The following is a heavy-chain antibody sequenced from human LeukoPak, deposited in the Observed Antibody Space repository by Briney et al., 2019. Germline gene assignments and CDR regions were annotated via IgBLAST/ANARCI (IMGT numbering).Heavy chain of an antibody. J-gene: IGHJ4*02. V-gene: IGHV3-30*18. CDR1: GFTFSSYG. CDR2: ISYDGSNK. CDR3: AKDYGSYYYGSGSYSPLDY. Sequence: GGSLRLSCAASGFTFSSYGMHWVRQAPGKGLEWVAVISYDGSNKYYADSVKGRFTISRDNSKNTLYLQMNSLRAEDTAVYYCAKDYGSYYYGSGSYSPLDYWGQGTLVTVSS. D-gene: IGHD3-10*01.